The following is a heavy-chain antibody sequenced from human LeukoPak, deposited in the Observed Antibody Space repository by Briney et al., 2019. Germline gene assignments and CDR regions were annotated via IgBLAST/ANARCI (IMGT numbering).Heavy chain of an antibody. CDR2: ISHDGSDK. CDR1: GFTFNSYA. CDR3: ARDNSVYSYGYYYYYMDV. V-gene: IGHV3-30-3*01. Sequence: GGSLRLSCAASGFTFNSYAMHWVRQTPGKGLDWVAVISHDGSDKFYAGSVKGRFTISRDNAKSSLYLQMNSLRAEDTAVYYCARDNSVYSYGYYYYYMDVWGRGTTVTVSS. J-gene: IGHJ6*03. D-gene: IGHD5-18*01.